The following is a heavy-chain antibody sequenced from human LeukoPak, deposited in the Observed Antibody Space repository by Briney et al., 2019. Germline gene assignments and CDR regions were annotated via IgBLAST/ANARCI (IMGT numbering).Heavy chain of an antibody. J-gene: IGHJ4*02. D-gene: IGHD2/OR15-2a*01. CDR1: GGSLTNYY. Sequence: SETLSLTCTVSGGSLTNYYWTWLRQPPEEGLEWTGRVCRSGYTNYNHSLTSRDTLSLDTSKNQFSLKLSSVTAADTAVYDCARAPSYNSTKLDHWGQGTLVTVSS. CDR2: VCRSGYT. V-gene: IGHV4-4*07. CDR3: ARAPSYNSTKLDH.